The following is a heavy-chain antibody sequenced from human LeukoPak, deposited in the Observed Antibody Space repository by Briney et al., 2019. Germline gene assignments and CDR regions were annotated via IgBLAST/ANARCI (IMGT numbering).Heavy chain of an antibody. J-gene: IGHJ4*02. CDR1: GGSISSYY. V-gene: IGHV4-59*08. CDR2: IYYSGST. CDR3: ARLEYCGGDCYFFDY. Sequence: SETLSLTCTVSGGSISSYYWSWIRQPPGKGLEWIGYIYYSGSTNYNPSLKSRVTISVDTSKNQFSLKLSSVTAADTAVYYCARLEYCGGDCYFFDYWGQGTLVTVSS. D-gene: IGHD2-21*02.